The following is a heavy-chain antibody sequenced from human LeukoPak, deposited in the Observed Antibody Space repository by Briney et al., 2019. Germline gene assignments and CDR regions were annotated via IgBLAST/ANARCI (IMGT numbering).Heavy chain of an antibody. CDR1: GYTFTSNY. CDR2: AYPRDGST. Sequence: ASVTVSCTASGYTFTSNYIHWVRQAPGQGLEWMGMAYPRDGSTSYAQKFQGRVTVTRDTSTSTVHMELSGLRSEDTAVYYCARDQEGFDYWGQGTLVTVSS. J-gene: IGHJ4*02. CDR3: ARDQEGFDY. V-gene: IGHV1-46*01.